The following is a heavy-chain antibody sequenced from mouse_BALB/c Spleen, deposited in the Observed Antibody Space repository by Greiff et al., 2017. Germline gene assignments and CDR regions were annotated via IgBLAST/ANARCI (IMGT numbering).Heavy chain of an antibody. CDR3: TRGDGNYGFDY. V-gene: IGHV6-6*02. Sequence: EVQLQQSGGGLVQPGGSMKLSCVASGFTFSNYWMNWVRQSPEKGLEWVAEIRLKSNNYATHYAESVKGRFTISRDDSKSSVYLQMNNLRAEDTGIYYCTRGDGNYGFDYWGQGTTLTVSS. J-gene: IGHJ2*01. CDR2: IRLKSNNYAT. CDR1: GFTFSNYW. D-gene: IGHD2-1*01.